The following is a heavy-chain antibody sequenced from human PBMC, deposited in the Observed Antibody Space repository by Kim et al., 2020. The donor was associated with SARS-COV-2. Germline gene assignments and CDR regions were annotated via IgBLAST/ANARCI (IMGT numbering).Heavy chain of an antibody. J-gene: IGHJ6*02. V-gene: IGHV3-23*01. CDR3: AKDMVRGVIDYYYGMDV. Sequence: KGRFANPRDNPKNTLYLQMNSLRAEDTAVYYCAKDMVRGVIDYYYGMDVWGQGTTVTVSS. D-gene: IGHD3-10*01.